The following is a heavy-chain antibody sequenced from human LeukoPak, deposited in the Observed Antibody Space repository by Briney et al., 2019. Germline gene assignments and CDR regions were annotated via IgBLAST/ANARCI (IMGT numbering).Heavy chain of an antibody. V-gene: IGHV3-30*01. D-gene: IGHD5-18*01. CDR1: GFTLSTYA. Sequence: PGGSLRLSCGASGFTLSTYAVHWVRQAPGKGLEWVAVMSYDGSNKYYADSVKGRFTISRDSSKNTLYLQMNSLRAEDTAVYYCARDGAQLWINYYFDYRGQGTLVTVSS. CDR2: MSYDGSNK. J-gene: IGHJ4*02. CDR3: ARDGAQLWINYYFDY.